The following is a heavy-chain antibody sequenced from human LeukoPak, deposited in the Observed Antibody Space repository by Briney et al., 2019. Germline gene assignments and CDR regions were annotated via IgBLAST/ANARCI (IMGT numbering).Heavy chain of an antibody. CDR1: GGSISSYY. D-gene: IGHD6-6*01. V-gene: IGHV4-4*07. J-gene: IGHJ6*03. Sequence: SETLSLTCTVSGGSISSYYWSWIRQPAGKGLEWIGRIYTSGSTNYNPSLKSRVTIPVDKSKNQFSLKLSSVTAADTAVYYCARKSSSSLDYYYYMDVWGKGTTVTVSS. CDR2: IYTSGST. CDR3: ARKSSSSLDYYYYMDV.